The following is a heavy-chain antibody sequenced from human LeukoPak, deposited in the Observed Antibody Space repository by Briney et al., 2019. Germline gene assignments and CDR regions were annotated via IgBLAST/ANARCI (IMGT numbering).Heavy chain of an antibody. Sequence: PGGSLRLSCAASGFTFSTYAMSWVRQAPGKGLEWVSGISAGGSTSCADSVKGRFTISRDNSKNALFLQMNGLRAEDTAVYYCAKDQAPMVRGVIIGEGFDYWGQGTLVTVSS. V-gene: IGHV3-23*01. D-gene: IGHD3-10*01. CDR1: GFTFSTYA. CDR2: ISAGGST. J-gene: IGHJ4*02. CDR3: AKDQAPMVRGVIIGEGFDY.